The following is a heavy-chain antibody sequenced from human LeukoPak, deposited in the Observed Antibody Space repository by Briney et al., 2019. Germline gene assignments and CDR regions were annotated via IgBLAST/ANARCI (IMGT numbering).Heavy chain of an antibody. CDR1: GFTLNDYY. V-gene: IGHV3-72*01. D-gene: IGHD1-26*01. Sequence: PGGSLRLSCAASGFTLNDYYLDWVCQAPGKGLEWVGRSRSRADRYTTEYAASVKGRLTISRDDSKNSLYLHMNSLKTEDTAVYYCTRTIVGAGNFDYWGQGTLVTVSS. CDR3: TRTIVGAGNFDY. CDR2: SRSRADRYTT. J-gene: IGHJ4*02.